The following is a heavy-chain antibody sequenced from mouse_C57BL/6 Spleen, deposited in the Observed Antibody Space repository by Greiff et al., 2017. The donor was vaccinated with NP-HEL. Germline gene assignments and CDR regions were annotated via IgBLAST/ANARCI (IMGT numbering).Heavy chain of an antibody. CDR2: IYPGSGNT. Sequence: VQLQQSGPELVKPGASVKISCKASGYSFTSYYIHWVKQRPGQGLEWIGWIYPGSGNTKYNEKFKGKATLTADTSSSTAYMQLSSLTSEDSAVYYCARYGNYRFAYWGQGTLVTVSA. D-gene: IGHD2-1*01. V-gene: IGHV1-66*01. CDR1: GYSFTSYY. CDR3: ARYGNYRFAY. J-gene: IGHJ3*01.